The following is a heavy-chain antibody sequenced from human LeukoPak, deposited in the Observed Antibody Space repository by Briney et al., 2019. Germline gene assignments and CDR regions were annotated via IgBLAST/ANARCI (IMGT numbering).Heavy chain of an antibody. CDR3: AKGGGYADDEYYFDY. V-gene: IGHV3-23*01. D-gene: IGHD5-12*01. CDR1: GFTFSSYG. J-gene: IGHJ4*02. Sequence: GGSLRLSCAASGFTFSSYGMSWVRQAPGKGLEWVSAISGSGGSTYYADSVKGRFTISRDNSKNTLYLQMNSLRAEDTAVYYCAKGGGYADDEYYFDYWGQGTLVTVSS. CDR2: ISGSGGST.